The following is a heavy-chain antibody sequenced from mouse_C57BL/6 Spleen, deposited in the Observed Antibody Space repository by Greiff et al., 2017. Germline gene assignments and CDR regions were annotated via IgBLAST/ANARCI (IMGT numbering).Heavy chain of an antibody. CDR3: ARSGNYAMDD. J-gene: IGHJ4*01. D-gene: IGHD3-1*01. V-gene: IGHV1-54*01. Sequence: QVQLQQSGAELVRPGTSVTVSCTASGYAFTNYLIAWVKQRPGQGLAWIGVINPGSGGTNYNEKFKGKAPLTADKSSSTAYMQLSSLTSEDSAVYFCARSGNYAMDDWGQGTSVTVSS. CDR2: INPGSGGT. CDR1: GYAFTNYL.